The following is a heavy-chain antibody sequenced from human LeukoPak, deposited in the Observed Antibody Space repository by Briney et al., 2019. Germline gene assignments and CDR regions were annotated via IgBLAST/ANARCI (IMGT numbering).Heavy chain of an antibody. J-gene: IGHJ4*02. V-gene: IGHV1-18*01. CDR1: GYTSTNYG. CDR2: ISANNGNT. Sequence: ASVKVSCKASGYTSTNYGIIWVRQAPGQGLEWMGWISANNGNTNYAQHLQGRVTMTTDSSTSTAYMELRSLRSDDTAVYYCARDEDTDILTGNERFDYWGQGTPVTVSS. CDR3: ARDEDTDILTGNERFDY. D-gene: IGHD3-9*01.